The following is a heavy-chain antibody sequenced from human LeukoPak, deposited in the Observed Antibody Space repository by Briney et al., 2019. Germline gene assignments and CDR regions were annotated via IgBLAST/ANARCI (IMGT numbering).Heavy chain of an antibody. CDR1: GASISSTNNF. CDR2: IYYSVST. CDR3: ARVYYYYNYMDV. J-gene: IGHJ6*03. Sequence: PSETLSLTCTVSGASISSTNNFWGWIRQTPGKGLEWIATIYYSVSTYYNPSLKSRLSISVDTSKNQFSLKLSSVTAADTAVYYCARVYYYYNYMDVWGKGTTVTVSS. V-gene: IGHV4-39*07.